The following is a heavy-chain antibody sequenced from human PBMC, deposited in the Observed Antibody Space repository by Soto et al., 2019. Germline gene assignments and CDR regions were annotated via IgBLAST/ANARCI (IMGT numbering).Heavy chain of an antibody. CDR1: GYTYTSYG. J-gene: IGHJ4*02. Sequence: ASVKVSCKASGYTYTSYGISWVRQAPGQGLEWMGWISAYNGNTNYAQKLQGRVTMTTDTSTSTAYMELRSLRSDDTAVYYCARDYLGNSDFDYWGQGTLVTVSS. V-gene: IGHV1-18*04. CDR2: ISAYNGNT. D-gene: IGHD1-26*01. CDR3: ARDYLGNSDFDY.